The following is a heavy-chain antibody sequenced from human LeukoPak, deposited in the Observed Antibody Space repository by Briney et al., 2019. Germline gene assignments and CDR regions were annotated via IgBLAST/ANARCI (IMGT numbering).Heavy chain of an antibody. CDR3: ARGHGAWFDP. D-gene: IGHD3-10*01. J-gene: IGHJ5*02. Sequence: RPSETLSLTCTVSGGSVSSYYWSWIRQPPGKGLEWIGYIYYSGSTNYNPSLKSRVTISVDTSKNQFSLKLSSVTAADTAVYYCARGHGAWFDPWGQGTLVTVSS. CDR2: IYYSGST. V-gene: IGHV4-59*02. CDR1: GGSVSSYY.